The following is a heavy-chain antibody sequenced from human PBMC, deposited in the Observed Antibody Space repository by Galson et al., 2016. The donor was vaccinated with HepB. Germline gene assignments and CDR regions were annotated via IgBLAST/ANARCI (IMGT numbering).Heavy chain of an antibody. V-gene: IGHV4-30-2*01. CDR3: ARGQIRWFDP. CDR1: GGSLSSGGHS. Sequence: TLSLTCAVSGGSLSSGGHSWSWIRQPPGKGLEFIGYIYYSGSTYYNPSLKSRVTISIDRSKNQFSLKLSSATAADTAVYYCARGQIRWFDPWGQGALVTVSS. CDR2: IYYSGST. J-gene: IGHJ5*02.